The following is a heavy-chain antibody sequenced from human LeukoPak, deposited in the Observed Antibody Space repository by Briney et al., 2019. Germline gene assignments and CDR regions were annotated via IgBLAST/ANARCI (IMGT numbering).Heavy chain of an antibody. CDR3: EVGATGPMM. Sequence: GGSLRLSCAASGFTFSDYYMSWMRQAPGKGLECISYISSSSSSTKYADSVKGRFTISRDNAKNSLYLQMNSLRAEDTAVYYCEVGATGPMMGGQGTLVTVSS. CDR2: ISSSSSST. J-gene: IGHJ4*02. D-gene: IGHD1-26*01. V-gene: IGHV3-11*06. CDR1: GFTFSDYY.